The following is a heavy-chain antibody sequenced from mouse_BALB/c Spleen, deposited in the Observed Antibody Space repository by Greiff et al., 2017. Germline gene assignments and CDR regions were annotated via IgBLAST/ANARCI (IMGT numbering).Heavy chain of an antibody. V-gene: IGHV14-3*02. CDR2: IDPENGNT. CDR3: ARSGGNYGRDY. D-gene: IGHD3-1*01. J-gene: IGHJ4*01. Sequence: EVQLQQSGAELVKPGASVKLSCTASGFNIKDTYMHWVKQRPEQGLEWIGWIDPENGNTIYDPKFQGKASITADTSSNTAYLQLSSLTSEDTAVYYCARSGGNYGRDYWGQGTSVTVSS. CDR1: GFNIKDTY.